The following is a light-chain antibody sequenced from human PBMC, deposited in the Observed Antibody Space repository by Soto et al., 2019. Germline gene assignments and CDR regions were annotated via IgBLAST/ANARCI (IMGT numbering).Light chain of an antibody. CDR3: QQYDSFSWT. Sequence: QMTQSPSTLSASVGDRVTNTCRASQSISSWLAWYQQKPGKAPKLLIYDASILESGVPSRFSGSGSGTEFTLTISSLQTDDFASYYCQQYDSFSWTFGQGTKVDIK. CDR2: DAS. J-gene: IGKJ1*01. CDR1: QSISSW. V-gene: IGKV1-5*01.